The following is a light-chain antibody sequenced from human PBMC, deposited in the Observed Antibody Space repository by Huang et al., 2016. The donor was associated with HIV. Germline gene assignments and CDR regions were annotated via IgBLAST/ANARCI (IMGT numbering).Light chain of an antibody. J-gene: IGKJ2*01. V-gene: IGKV1-16*01. CDR3: QQYNSYPAT. CDR2: DAS. CDR1: QDIRNH. Sequence: DIQMTQSPSSLSASVGDRVTITCRASQDIRNHLAWFQQKPGTAPKSLIYDASSLQSGVPERFSGSGSGTHFTLSISSMQPEDFATYYCQQYNSYPATFGQGTKLEIK.